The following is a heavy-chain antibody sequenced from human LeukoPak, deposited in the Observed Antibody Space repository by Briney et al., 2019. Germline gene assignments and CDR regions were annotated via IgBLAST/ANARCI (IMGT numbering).Heavy chain of an antibody. V-gene: IGHV4-39*01. J-gene: IGHJ4*02. CDR3: ARRRYCSGGSCYDY. CDR1: GGPISSSSYY. CDR2: IYYSGST. Sequence: SETLSLTCTVSGGPISSSSYYWGWIRQPPGKGLEWIGSIYYSGSTYYNPSLKSRVTISVDTSKNQFSLKLSSVTAADTAVYYCARRRYCSGGSCYDYWGQGTLVTVSS. D-gene: IGHD2-15*01.